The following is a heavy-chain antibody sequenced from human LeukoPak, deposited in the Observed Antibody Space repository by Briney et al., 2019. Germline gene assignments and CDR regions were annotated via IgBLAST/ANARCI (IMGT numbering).Heavy chain of an antibody. CDR3: ARETPQYNWTNFDY. CDR1: GFTFSSYA. J-gene: IGHJ4*02. Sequence: PGGSLRLSCAASGFTFSSYAMHWVRQAPGKGLEYVSAISSNGGSTYYANSVKGRFTISRDNSKNTLYLQMGSLRAEDMAVYYCARETPQYNWTNFDYWGQGTLVTVSS. D-gene: IGHD1-20*01. V-gene: IGHV3-64*01. CDR2: ISSNGGST.